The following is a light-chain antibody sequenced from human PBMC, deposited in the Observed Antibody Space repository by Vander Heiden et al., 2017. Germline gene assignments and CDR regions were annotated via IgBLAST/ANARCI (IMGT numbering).Light chain of an antibody. CDR2: DAS. CDR1: QRARKY. V-gene: IGKV3-11*01. Sequence: IVLTQSPATLSLSPGGRATLPCRARQRARKYLAWYKHKPGQAPRLLISDASNRADGIPARSSGSGSGIDFNPPISSAAPEDFAVHYCPHRSNWPPEVTFGGGTKVEIK. CDR3: PHRSNWPPEVT. J-gene: IGKJ4*01.